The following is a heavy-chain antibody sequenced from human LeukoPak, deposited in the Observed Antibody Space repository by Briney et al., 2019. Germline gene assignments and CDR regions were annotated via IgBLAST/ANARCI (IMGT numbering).Heavy chain of an antibody. D-gene: IGHD5-18*01. CDR2: ISSSGSTI. CDR1: GFTFGSYE. J-gene: IGHJ4*02. Sequence: SGGSLRLACAASGFTFGSYEMNWVRQAPGKGLEWVSYISSSGSTIYYADSVKGRFTISRDNAKNSLYLQMNSLRAEDTAVYYCARARTRSWIQLWTLDYWGQGTLVTVSS. CDR3: ARARTRSWIQLWTLDY. V-gene: IGHV3-48*03.